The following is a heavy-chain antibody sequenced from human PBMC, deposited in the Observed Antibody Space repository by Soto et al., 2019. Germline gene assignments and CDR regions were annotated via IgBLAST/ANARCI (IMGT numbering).Heavy chain of an antibody. D-gene: IGHD2-21*01. Sequence: KLVQSGAEVKKPGASVKVSCQTSGCTFFSYAITWVRQAPGQVFAWMGWVSGYNGHTNYAQKFQERVTMTRDISSTTVFMEVRNLRSDDTAVYYCGRLLGPTSSDNWFDTWGHGTRVTGSS. CDR2: VSGYNGHT. CDR1: GCTFFSYA. J-gene: IGHJ5*01. V-gene: IGHV1-18*01. CDR3: GRLLGPTSSDNWFDT.